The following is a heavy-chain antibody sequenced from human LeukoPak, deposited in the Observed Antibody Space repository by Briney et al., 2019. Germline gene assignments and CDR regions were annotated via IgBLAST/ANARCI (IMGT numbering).Heavy chain of an antibody. J-gene: IGHJ4*02. D-gene: IGHD6-19*01. Sequence: ASVKVSCKASGGTFSSYAISWVRQAPGQGLEWMGRIIPILGIANYAQKFQGRVTITADKSTSTAYMELSSLRSEDTAVYYCAKDLVPGVAVAGTGFDSWGQGTLVTVSS. CDR3: AKDLVPGVAVAGTGFDS. V-gene: IGHV1-69*04. CDR1: GGTFSSYA. CDR2: IIPILGIA.